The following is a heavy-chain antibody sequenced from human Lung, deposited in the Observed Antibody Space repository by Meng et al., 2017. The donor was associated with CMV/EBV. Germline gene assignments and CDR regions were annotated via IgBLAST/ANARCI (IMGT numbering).Heavy chain of an antibody. J-gene: IGHJ4*02. CDR3: ARGINGGCGD. D-gene: IGHD4-23*01. CDR2: TYYRSKWYH. CDR1: GDIVSSNSAA. V-gene: IGHV6-1*01. Sequence: QIQLQQSRPGLVTPPQTLSLPCAISGDIVSSNSAAWQWIRQSPSRGLEWLGRTYYRSKWYHEYAVSVKSRITISPDTPKNQFSLQLNSMTPEDTAVYYCARGINGGCGDWGQGTLVTVSS.